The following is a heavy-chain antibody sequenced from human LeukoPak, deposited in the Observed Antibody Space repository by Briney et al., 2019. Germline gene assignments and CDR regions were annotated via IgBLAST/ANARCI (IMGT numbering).Heavy chain of an antibody. J-gene: IGHJ6*02. CDR3: ARDATRYGMDV. Sequence: ASVNVSCKASGYTFTSYAMHWVRQAPGQRLEWMGSVNAGNGNTKYSQKFQGRVTITRDTSASTAYMELSSLRSEDTAVYYCARDATRYGMDVWGQGTTVTVSS. CDR2: VNAGNGNT. CDR1: GYTFTSYA. V-gene: IGHV1-3*01.